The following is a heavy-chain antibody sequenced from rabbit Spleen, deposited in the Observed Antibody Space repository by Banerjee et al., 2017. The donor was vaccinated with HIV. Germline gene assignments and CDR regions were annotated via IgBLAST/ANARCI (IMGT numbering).Heavy chain of an antibody. CDR1: GFDFSSYG. CDR3: VRGASSSGYYDL. Sequence: QEQLMESGGGLVQPGGSLKLSCKASGFDFSSYGVSWVRQAPGKGLEWIGYIDPLFGTTYYANWVNGRFTISSHNAQNTLYLQLNSLTAADTATYFCVRGASSSGYYDLWGQGTLVTVS. D-gene: IGHD1-1*01. CDR2: IDPLFGTT. V-gene: IGHV1S47*01. J-gene: IGHJ3*01.